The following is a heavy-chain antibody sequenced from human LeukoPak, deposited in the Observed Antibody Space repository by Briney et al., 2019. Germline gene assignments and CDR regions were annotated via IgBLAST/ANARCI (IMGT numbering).Heavy chain of an antibody. Sequence: ASVKVSCKASGGTFSSYAISWVRQSPGQGLEWMGRIIPILGIANYAQKFQGRVTITADKSTSTAYMELSSLRSEDTAVYYCARDLFGEDKESVTDLLLDYWGQGTLVTVSS. V-gene: IGHV1-69*04. D-gene: IGHD3-10*01. CDR3: ARDLFGEDKESVTDLLLDY. CDR1: GGTFSSYA. CDR2: IIPILGIA. J-gene: IGHJ4*02.